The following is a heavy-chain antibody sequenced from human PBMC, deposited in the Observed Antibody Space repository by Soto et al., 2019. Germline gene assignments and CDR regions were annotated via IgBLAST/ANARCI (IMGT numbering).Heavy chain of an antibody. D-gene: IGHD3-22*01. CDR1: GGTFSSYA. Sequence: GASVKVSCKASGGTFSSYAISWVRQAPGQGLEWMGGIIPIFGTANYAQKFQGRVTITADESTSTAYMELSSLRSEDTAVYYCAGAYYYDSSGYYYRYYYGMDVWGQGTTVTVSS. V-gene: IGHV1-69*13. CDR2: IIPIFGTA. CDR3: AGAYYYDSSGYYYRYYYGMDV. J-gene: IGHJ6*02.